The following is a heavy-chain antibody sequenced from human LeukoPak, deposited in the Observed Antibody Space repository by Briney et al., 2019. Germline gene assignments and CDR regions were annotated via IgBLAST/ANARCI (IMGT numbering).Heavy chain of an antibody. CDR3: PRAAAAAGTGGHNS. J-gene: IGHJ4*02. D-gene: IGHD6-13*01. Sequence: SETLSLTCTVSGGSISSSSYYWGWIRQPPGKGLEWIGSIYYSGSTYYNPSLKSRVTISVDTSKNQFSLKLSSVTAADTAVYYCPRAAAAAGTGGHNSWGQGPLVPVPS. CDR1: GGSISSSSYY. CDR2: IYYSGST. V-gene: IGHV4-39*01.